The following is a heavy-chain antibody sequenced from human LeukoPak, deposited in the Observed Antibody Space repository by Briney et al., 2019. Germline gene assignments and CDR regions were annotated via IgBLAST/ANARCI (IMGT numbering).Heavy chain of an antibody. V-gene: IGHV4-39*01. D-gene: IGHD3-10*01. J-gene: IGHJ4*02. Sequence: SGTLSLTCTVSGGSISSSSYFWGWIRQPPGKGLEWIGTYYYSGRAHYHPYLKSRVSISVDASKTQISLNLSSVTAADTAVYYCARHPELYFFDYWGQGTLVTVSS. CDR3: ARHPELYFFDY. CDR1: GGSISSSSYF. CDR2: YYYSGRA.